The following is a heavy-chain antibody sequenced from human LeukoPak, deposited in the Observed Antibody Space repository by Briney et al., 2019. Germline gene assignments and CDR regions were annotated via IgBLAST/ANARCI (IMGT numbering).Heavy chain of an antibody. CDR2: IYSGGST. Sequence: GGSLRLSCAASGFTVSSNYMSWVRQAPGKGLEWVSVIYSGGSTYYADSVKGRFTISRDNSKNMLYLQMNSLRAEDTAVYYCARDCSSTSCSDYWGQGTLVTVSS. V-gene: IGHV3-66*01. CDR3: ARDCSSTSCSDY. J-gene: IGHJ4*02. D-gene: IGHD2-2*01. CDR1: GFTVSSNY.